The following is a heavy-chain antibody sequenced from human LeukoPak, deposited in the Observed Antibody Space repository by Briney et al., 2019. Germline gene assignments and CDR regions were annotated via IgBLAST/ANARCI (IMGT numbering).Heavy chain of an antibody. CDR3: ARARSSVTTVTTPGY. V-gene: IGHV1-46*01. J-gene: IGHJ4*02. Sequence: ASVKVSCKASGYTFTSYYMHWVRQAPGQGLEWMGIINPSGGSTSHAQKFQGRVNMTRDTSTSTVYMELSSLRSEDTAVYYCARARSSVTTVTTPGYWGQGTLVTVSS. CDR1: GYTFTSYY. CDR2: INPSGGST. D-gene: IGHD4-17*01.